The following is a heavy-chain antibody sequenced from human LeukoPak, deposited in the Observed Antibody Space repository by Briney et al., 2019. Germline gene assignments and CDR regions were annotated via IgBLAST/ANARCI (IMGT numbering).Heavy chain of an antibody. CDR3: ARIRRDSGDWYADDY. CDR2: ICISEST. J-gene: IGHJ4*02. Sequence: PSETLSLTCTVSGGFISGFCWSWIRQPAGKGLEWIGRICISESTNYNPSLESRVTMSEDTSQNQFSLRLTSVTAADTAVYYCARIRRDSGDWYADDYWGQGTLVTVSS. V-gene: IGHV4-4*07. CDR1: GGFISGFC. D-gene: IGHD6-19*01.